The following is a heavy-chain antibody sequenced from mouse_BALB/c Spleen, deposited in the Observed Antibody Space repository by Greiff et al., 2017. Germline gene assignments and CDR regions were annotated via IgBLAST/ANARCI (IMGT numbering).Heavy chain of an antibody. J-gene: IGHJ3*01. Sequence: EVMLVESGGGLVQPGGSRKLSCAASGFTFSSFGMHWVRQAPEKGLEWVAYISSGSSTIYYADTVKGRFTISRDNPKNTLFLQMTSLRSEDTAMYYFARSYYGYDGGFADWGEGTLVTVSA. CDR2: ISSGSSTI. V-gene: IGHV5-17*02. CDR1: GFTFSSFG. D-gene: IGHD2-2*01. CDR3: ARSYYGYDGGFAD.